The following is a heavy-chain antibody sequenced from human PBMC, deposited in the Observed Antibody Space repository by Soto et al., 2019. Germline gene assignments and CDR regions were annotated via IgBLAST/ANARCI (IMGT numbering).Heavy chain of an antibody. D-gene: IGHD1-26*01. J-gene: IGHJ3*02. CDR1: GFTFTSPA. CDR2: IVVGSGNT. Sequence: ASVKVSCKASGFTFTSPAVQWVRQARGQRLEWIGWIVVGSGNTNYAQKFQERVTITRDMSTSTAYMELSSLRSEDTAVYYCAADTGIVGAPGAFDIWGQGTMVTVSS. CDR3: AADTGIVGAPGAFDI. V-gene: IGHV1-58*01.